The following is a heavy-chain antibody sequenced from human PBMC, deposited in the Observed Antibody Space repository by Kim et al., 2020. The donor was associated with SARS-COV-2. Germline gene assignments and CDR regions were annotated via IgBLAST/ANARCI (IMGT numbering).Heavy chain of an antibody. CDR3: AKEGNANWFDP. CDR1: GFTFSSYG. CDR2: ISYDGSNK. J-gene: IGHJ5*02. Sequence: GGSLRLSCAASGFTFSSYGMHWVRQAPGKGLEWVAVISYDGSNKYYADSVKGRFTVSRDNSKNTLYLQMNSLRAEDTAVYYCAKEGNANWFDPWGQGTLV. V-gene: IGHV3-30*18.